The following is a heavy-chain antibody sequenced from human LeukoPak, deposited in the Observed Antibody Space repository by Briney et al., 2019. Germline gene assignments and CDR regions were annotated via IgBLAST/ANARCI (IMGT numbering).Heavy chain of an antibody. D-gene: IGHD5-24*01. Sequence: GGSLRLSCATSGFIFSHHGMNWVRQAPGKGLEWVSGIRADAVTTYYADSVKGRFIISRDNSKNTVYLQMNSLSAKDAAVYYCVKDDGWVQYANWGQGTLVTVSS. V-gene: IGHV3-23*01. CDR2: IRADAVTT. CDR1: GFIFSHHG. CDR3: VKDDGWVQYAN. J-gene: IGHJ4*02.